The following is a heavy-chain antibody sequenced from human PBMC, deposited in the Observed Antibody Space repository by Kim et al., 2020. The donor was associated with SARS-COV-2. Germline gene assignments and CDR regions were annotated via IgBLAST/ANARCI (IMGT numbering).Heavy chain of an antibody. V-gene: IGHV1-18*01. CDR1: GYTFTSYG. Sequence: ASVKVSCKASGYTFTSYGISWVRQAPGQGLEWMGWISAYNGNTNYAQKLQGRVTMTTDTSTSTAYMELRSLRSDDTAVYYCARVPVGGGPPTLILTGYYYYYYGMDVWGQGTTVTVSS. J-gene: IGHJ6*02. D-gene: IGHD3-9*01. CDR2: ISAYNGNT. CDR3: ARVPVGGGPPTLILTGYYYYYYGMDV.